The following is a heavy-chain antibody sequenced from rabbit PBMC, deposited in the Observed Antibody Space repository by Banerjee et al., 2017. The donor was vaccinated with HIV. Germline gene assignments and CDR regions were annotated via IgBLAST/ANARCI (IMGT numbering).Heavy chain of an antibody. D-gene: IGHD6-1*01. CDR3: ARDQGYSYTFATGDFDL. CDR2: INAVTGKA. CDR1: GFSFSNNYV. Sequence: QERLVESGGGLVKPEGSLKLSCTASGFSFSNNYVMCWVRQAPGKGLEWIACINAVTGKAVYASWAKGRFTFSKTSSTTVTLQMTSLTAADTAIYFCARDQGYSYTFATGDFDLWGPGTL. V-gene: IGHV1S45*01. J-gene: IGHJ4*01.